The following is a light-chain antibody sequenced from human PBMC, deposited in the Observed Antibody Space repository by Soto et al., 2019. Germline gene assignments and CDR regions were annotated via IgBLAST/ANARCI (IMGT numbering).Light chain of an antibody. CDR1: QSISNW. Sequence: DLQMTQSPSTLSASIRDRFTITGRASQSISNWVAWYQQKPGKAPKLLIYKASSLESGFPSRFSGSGSGTEFTLTISSLQPDDFATYYCQQYNHYWTFGQGTKVEIK. V-gene: IGKV1-5*03. CDR3: QQYNHYWT. J-gene: IGKJ1*01. CDR2: KAS.